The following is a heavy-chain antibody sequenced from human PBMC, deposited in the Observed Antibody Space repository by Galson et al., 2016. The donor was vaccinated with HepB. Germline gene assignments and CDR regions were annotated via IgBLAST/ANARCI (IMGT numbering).Heavy chain of an antibody. Sequence: SLRLSCAASGFTFSSYTMNWVRQAPGKGLEWVSSISSSTSYIYSADSVKGRFTISRDNAKNSLYLQMNSLRVEDTAIYYCTRDLGWGGAGYFDYWSQGTLVTVSS. CDR2: ISSSTSYI. V-gene: IGHV3-21*01. D-gene: IGHD6-19*01. CDR3: TRDLGWGGAGYFDY. CDR1: GFTFSSYT. J-gene: IGHJ4*02.